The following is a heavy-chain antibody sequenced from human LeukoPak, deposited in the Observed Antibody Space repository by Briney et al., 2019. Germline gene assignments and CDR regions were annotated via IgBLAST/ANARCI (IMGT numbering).Heavy chain of an antibody. CDR1: GYTFPNYG. CDR2: VSAYNGNT. CDR3: ARYSSSAGGGY. V-gene: IGHV1-18*01. Sequence: GASVKVSCKHSGYTFPNYGISWVRQAPRQGHEGMGRVSAYNGNTNNAQKREGRVSMTTDTSTSTACMELRGLRSDDTAVYYCARYSSSAGGGYWGQGTLVTVSS. D-gene: IGHD6-6*01. J-gene: IGHJ4*02.